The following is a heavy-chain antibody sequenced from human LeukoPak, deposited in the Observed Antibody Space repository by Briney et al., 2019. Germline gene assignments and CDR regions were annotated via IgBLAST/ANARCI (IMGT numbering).Heavy chain of an antibody. CDR3: ARGIVGARPFDY. V-gene: IGHV4-34*01. CDR1: GGSFSGYY. CDR2: INHSGST. J-gene: IGHJ4*02. D-gene: IGHD1-26*01. Sequence: SETLSLACAVYGGSFSGYYWSWIRQPPGKGLEWIGEINHSGSTNYNPSLKSRVTISVDTSKNQFSLKLSSVTAADTAVYYCARGIVGARPFDYWSQGTLVTVSS.